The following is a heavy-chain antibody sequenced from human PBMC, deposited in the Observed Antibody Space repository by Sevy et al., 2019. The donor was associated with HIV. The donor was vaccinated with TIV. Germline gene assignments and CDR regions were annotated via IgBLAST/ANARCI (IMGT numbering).Heavy chain of an antibody. CDR3: ARGYYYVNDY. D-gene: IGHD3-10*02. CDR1: GFTFSSYE. Sequence: GGSLRLSCAASGFTFSSYEMNWVRQAPGKGLEWVSYISSSGSTIYYADSVKGRFTISRDNAKNSLYLQMNSLRAEDTVVYYCARGYYYVNDYWGQGTLVTVSS. CDR2: ISSSGSTI. V-gene: IGHV3-48*03. J-gene: IGHJ4*02.